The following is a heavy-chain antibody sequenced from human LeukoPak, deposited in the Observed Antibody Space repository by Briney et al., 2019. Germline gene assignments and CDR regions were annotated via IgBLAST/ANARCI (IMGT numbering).Heavy chain of an antibody. CDR2: ISYDGVNQ. CDR3: AKDRISPTRWSPDAFDI. J-gene: IGHJ3*02. D-gene: IGHD2-8*01. Sequence: GGSLRLSCAASGFTFSSYGIHWVRQAPGKGLEWVAVISYDGVNQYYSDSVKGRFTISRDSSKNTLYLQMNSLRAEDTAVYYCAKDRISPTRWSPDAFDIWGQGTMVTVSS. CDR1: GFTFSSYG. V-gene: IGHV3-30*18.